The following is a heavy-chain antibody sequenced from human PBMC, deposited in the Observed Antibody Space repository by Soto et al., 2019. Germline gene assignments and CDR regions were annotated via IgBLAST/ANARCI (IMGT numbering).Heavy chain of an antibody. CDR2: INHSGST. Sequence: SETLSLTCAVYGGSFSGYYWSWIRQPPGKGLEWIGEINHSGSTNYNPSLKSRVTISVDTSKNQFSLKLSSVTAADTAVYYCARGAGYSSSWYYWGQGTLVTVSS. CDR3: ARGAGYSSSWYY. V-gene: IGHV4-34*01. J-gene: IGHJ4*02. D-gene: IGHD6-13*01. CDR1: GGSFSGYY.